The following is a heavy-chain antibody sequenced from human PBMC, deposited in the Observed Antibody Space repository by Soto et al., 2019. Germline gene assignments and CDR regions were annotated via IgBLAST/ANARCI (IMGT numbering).Heavy chain of an antibody. CDR1: GFTFSSYA. CDR3: AKVPLLWFGTYYFDY. V-gene: IGHV3-23*01. CDR2: ISGSGGST. J-gene: IGHJ4*02. D-gene: IGHD3-10*01. Sequence: SLRLSCAASGFTFSSYAMSWVRQAPGKGLEWVSAISGSGGSTYYADSVKGWFTISRDNSKNTLYLQMNSLRAEDTAVYYCAKVPLLWFGTYYFDYWGQGTLVTVSS.